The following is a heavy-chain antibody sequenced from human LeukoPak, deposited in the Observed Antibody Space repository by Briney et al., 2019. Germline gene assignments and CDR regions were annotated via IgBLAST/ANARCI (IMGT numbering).Heavy chain of an antibody. CDR1: GDSISSYY. D-gene: IGHD3-10*01. J-gene: IGHJ6*03. CDR2: YYSGST. CDR3: ARVYYYGSGKGYYMDV. V-gene: IGHV4-59*08. Sequence: SETLSLTCTVSGDSISSYYWTWIRQPPGKGLEWIGYYYSGSTNYNPSLNSRVTISVDTSKNQFSLKLSSVTAADTAVYYCARVYYYGSGKGYYMDVWGKGTTVTVSS.